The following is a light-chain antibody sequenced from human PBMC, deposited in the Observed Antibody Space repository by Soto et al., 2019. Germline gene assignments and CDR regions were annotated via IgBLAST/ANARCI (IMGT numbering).Light chain of an antibody. CDR3: CSYAESGSIL. CDR2: EGG. J-gene: IGLJ3*02. V-gene: IGLV2-23*03. CDR1: SSDIGSYNL. Sequence: QSVLTQPASVSGSPGQSITISCIGTSSDIGSYNLVSWYQQHPGKAPKLMIFEGGKRPSGISNRFSGSKSGNTASLTISGLQAVDEADYFCCSYAESGSILFGRGTKLTVL.